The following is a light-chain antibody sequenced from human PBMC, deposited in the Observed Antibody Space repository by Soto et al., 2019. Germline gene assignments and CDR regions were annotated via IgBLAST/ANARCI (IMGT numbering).Light chain of an antibody. CDR3: LQHKTYPWT. V-gene: IGKV1-17*03. Sequence: DIQMTQSPSAMSASVGDRVTITCRATQDISNYLAWFQQKPGKVPQRLIYTASTLQGGVPSRFSGSGSGTEFTLTISSLQPEDFATYYCLQHKTYPWTLGPGTKVEVK. CDR1: QDISNY. CDR2: TAS. J-gene: IGKJ1*01.